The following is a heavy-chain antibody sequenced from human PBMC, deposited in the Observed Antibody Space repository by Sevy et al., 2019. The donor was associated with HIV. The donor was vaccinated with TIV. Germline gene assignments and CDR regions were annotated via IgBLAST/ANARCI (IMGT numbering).Heavy chain of an antibody. V-gene: IGHV3-7*01. CDR3: ARDLYSGSYYENY. CDR2: IKQDGSDK. J-gene: IGHJ4*02. D-gene: IGHD1-26*01. Sequence: GGSLRRSCAASGFTLSSYWMSWVRQAPGKGLEWVANIKQDGSDKYYVDSVKGRFTISRDNAKNSLYLQMNSLRAEDTAVYYCARDLYSGSYYENYWGQGTLVTVSS. CDR1: GFTLSSYW.